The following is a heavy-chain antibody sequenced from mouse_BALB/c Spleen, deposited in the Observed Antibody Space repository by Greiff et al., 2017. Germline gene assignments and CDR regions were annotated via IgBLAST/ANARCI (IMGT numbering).Heavy chain of an antibody. CDR3: ARDGLRPCAY. CDR2: IRTKANGSTT. CDR1: GFTFTDYY. D-gene: IGHD1-2*01. V-gene: IGHV7-3*02. Sequence: EVQLVESGGGLVQPGGPLRLSCATSGFTFTDYYMSWVRQPPGKALEWLGFIRTKANGSTTEYSASVKGRVTISRDNSQSILYLQMNTLRAEDSATYYCARDGLRPCAYWGQGTLVTVSA. J-gene: IGHJ3*01.